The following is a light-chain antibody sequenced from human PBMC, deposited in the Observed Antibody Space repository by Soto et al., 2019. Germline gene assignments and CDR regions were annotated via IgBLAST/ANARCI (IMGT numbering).Light chain of an antibody. CDR2: EVT. Sequence: QSALTQPAYVSGSPGQSITISCTGTSSDVGGYKYVSWYQQHPGEAPKLISYEVTNRPLGVSNRFSSSKSGNTASLAITGLRAEDDADYYCSAFTVRGTFLFGGGTQLTVL. J-gene: IGLJ2*01. CDR3: SAFTVRGTFL. CDR1: SSDVGGYKY. V-gene: IGLV2-14*01.